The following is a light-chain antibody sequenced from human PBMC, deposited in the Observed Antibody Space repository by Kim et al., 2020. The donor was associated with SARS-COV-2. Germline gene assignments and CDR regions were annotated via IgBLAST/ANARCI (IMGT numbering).Light chain of an antibody. CDR3: QSYDSGRWV. J-gene: IGLJ3*02. V-gene: IGLV1-40*01. CDR2: GSS. CDR1: TSNSGAGHD. Sequence: PGQRVTISCTGRTSNSGAGHDVHWYQHLPGTAPKVLIYGSSNRPSGVPDRFSGSKSGTSASLAITGLQAEDEGDYYCQSYDSGRWVFGGGTQLTVL.